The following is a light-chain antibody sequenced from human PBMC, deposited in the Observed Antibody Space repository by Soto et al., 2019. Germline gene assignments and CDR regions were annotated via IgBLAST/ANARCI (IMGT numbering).Light chain of an antibody. CDR1: SSDVGSYNR. Sequence: QSVLTQPPSVSGSPGQSVTISCTGTSSDVGSYNRVSWYQQPPGTAPKLMIYEVSNRPSGVPDRFSGSKSGSTASLTISGLQAEDEADYYCSSYTSRSTYVFGTGTKVTVL. CDR3: SSYTSRSTYV. CDR2: EVS. J-gene: IGLJ1*01. V-gene: IGLV2-18*02.